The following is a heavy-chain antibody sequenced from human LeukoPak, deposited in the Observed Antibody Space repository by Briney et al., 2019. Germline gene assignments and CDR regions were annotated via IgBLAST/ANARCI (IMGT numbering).Heavy chain of an antibody. CDR1: GFTFSDYY. CDR3: ARDRGGAYDFWSGYYTGYFDY. CDR2: ISDSSTTI. Sequence: GGSLRHSCAASGFTFSDYYMNWVRQAPGKGLEWVSYISDSSTTIYYADSVKGRFTISRDNAKNSLYLQMNSLRAEDTAVYYCARDRGGAYDFWSGYYTGYFDYWGQGTLVPVSS. V-gene: IGHV3-48*01. D-gene: IGHD3-3*01. J-gene: IGHJ4*02.